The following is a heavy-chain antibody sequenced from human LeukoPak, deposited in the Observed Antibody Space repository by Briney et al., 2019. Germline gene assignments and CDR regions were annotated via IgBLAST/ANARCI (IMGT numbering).Heavy chain of an antibody. CDR3: ARVRGWYYFDY. J-gene: IGHJ4*02. CDR1: GGSISSGGYS. D-gene: IGHD6-19*01. V-gene: IGHV4-30-2*01. CDR2: IYHSGST. Sequence: SETLSLTCAVSGGSISSGGYSWSWIRQPPRKGLEWIGYIYHSGSTYYNPSLKSRVAISVDRSKNQFSLKLSSVTAADTAVYYCARVRGWYYFDYWGQGTLVTVSS.